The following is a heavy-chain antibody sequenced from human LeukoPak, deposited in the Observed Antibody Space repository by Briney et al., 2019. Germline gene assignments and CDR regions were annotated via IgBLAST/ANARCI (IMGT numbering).Heavy chain of an antibody. J-gene: IGHJ4*02. Sequence: SQTLSLTCTVSGGSISSGGYYWSWIRQHPGKGLEWIGYIYYSGSTYYNPSLKSRVTISVDTPKNQFSLKLSSVTAADTAVYYCARGGYDSSGYYQARFDYWGQGTLVTVSS. D-gene: IGHD3-22*01. V-gene: IGHV4-31*03. CDR2: IYYSGST. CDR1: GGSISSGGYY. CDR3: ARGGYDSSGYYQARFDY.